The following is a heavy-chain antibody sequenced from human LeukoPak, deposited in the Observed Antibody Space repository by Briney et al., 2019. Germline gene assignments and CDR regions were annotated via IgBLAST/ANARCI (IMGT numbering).Heavy chain of an antibody. CDR3: ASAYCSSTSCYAPFGY. Sequence: GGPLRLSCAASGFTFSSYGMHWVRQAPGKGLEWVAVIWYDGSNKYYADSVKGRFTISRDNSKNTLYLQMNSLRAEDTAVYYCASAYCSSTSCYAPFGYWGQGTLVTVSS. J-gene: IGHJ4*02. D-gene: IGHD2-2*01. CDR2: IWYDGSNK. V-gene: IGHV3-33*01. CDR1: GFTFSSYG.